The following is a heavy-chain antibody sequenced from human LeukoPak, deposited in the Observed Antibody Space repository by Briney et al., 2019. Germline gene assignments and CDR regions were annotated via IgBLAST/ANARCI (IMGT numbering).Heavy chain of an antibody. CDR1: GFTFSSYS. Sequence: GGSLRLSCAASGFTFSSYSMNWVRQAPGKGLEWVSSISSSSSYIYYADSVKGRFTISRDNAKNSLYLQMNSLRAEDTAVYYCARTPPYSSSWYPRSYYYYMDVWGKGPTVTVSS. J-gene: IGHJ6*03. CDR3: ARTPPYSSSWYPRSYYYYMDV. D-gene: IGHD6-13*01. CDR2: ISSSSSYI. V-gene: IGHV3-21*01.